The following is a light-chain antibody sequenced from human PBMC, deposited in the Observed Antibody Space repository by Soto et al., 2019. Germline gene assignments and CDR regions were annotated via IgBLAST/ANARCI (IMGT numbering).Light chain of an antibody. V-gene: IGKV3-11*01. CDR1: PSVSSY. Sequence: IVLSQSAATLSLSPGERATLSCRASPSVSSYLAWYQQKPGQAPRLLIYDASNRATGIPARFSGSGSGIDFTLTISSLEPEDFAVYYCQQRSNWPPITFGQGTRLEIK. CDR2: DAS. J-gene: IGKJ5*01. CDR3: QQRSNWPPIT.